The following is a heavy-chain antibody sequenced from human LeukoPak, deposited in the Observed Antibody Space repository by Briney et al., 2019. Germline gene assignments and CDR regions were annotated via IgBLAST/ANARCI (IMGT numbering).Heavy chain of an antibody. CDR3: ARGSQWDLLGSCDY. Sequence: PGGSLRLSCAASGFTVSSNYMSWVRQAPGKGLEWVSYISSSGSAKYYADSVKGRFTISRDNTKNSLYLQMNSLRAEDTAVYYCARGSQWDLLGSCDYWGQGTLVTVSS. J-gene: IGHJ4*02. V-gene: IGHV3-11*04. CDR1: GFTVSSNY. CDR2: ISSSGSAK. D-gene: IGHD1-26*01.